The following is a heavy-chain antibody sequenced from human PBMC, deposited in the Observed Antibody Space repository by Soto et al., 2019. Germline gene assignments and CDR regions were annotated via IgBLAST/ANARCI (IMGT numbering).Heavy chain of an antibody. CDR3: AREGGDGIDY. J-gene: IGHJ4*02. CDR1: GASISNVNYY. CDR2: IDYSGST. V-gene: IGHV4-31*03. D-gene: IGHD3-16*01. Sequence: SETLSLTCTVSGASISNVNYYWSWIRQHPGKGLEWIGYIDYSGSTYYNPSLKSRLTISVDTSKNQFSLRLSSVTAADTAVYYCAREGGDGIDYWGQGTLVTVSS.